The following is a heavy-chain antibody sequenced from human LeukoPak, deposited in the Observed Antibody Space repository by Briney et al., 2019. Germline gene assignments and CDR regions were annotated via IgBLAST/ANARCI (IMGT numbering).Heavy chain of an antibody. CDR1: GFTFSSYA. Sequence: PGGSLRLSCAASGFTFSSYAMSWVRQAPGKGLEWVSAISGSGGSTYYADSVKGRFTISRDNSKNTLYLQMNSLRAEETAVYYCAWGRGSSNGYVDQWGQGTLVAVSS. D-gene: IGHD3-10*02. CDR2: ISGSGGST. CDR3: AWGRGSSNGYVDQ. J-gene: IGHJ4*02. V-gene: IGHV3-23*01.